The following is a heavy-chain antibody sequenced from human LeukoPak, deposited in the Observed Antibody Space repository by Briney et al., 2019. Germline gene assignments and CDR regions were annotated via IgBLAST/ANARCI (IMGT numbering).Heavy chain of an antibody. CDR1: GGSISDFY. V-gene: IGHV4-4*07. Sequence: SETLSLTCSVSGGSISDFYWSWIGQPAGKGLEWIGRIYSSGNANYNPSLKSRVTMSLDVSKNQFSLKLSSVTAADTAVYYCARNSGDLWGQGTLVTVSS. CDR2: IYSSGNA. D-gene: IGHD4-23*01. CDR3: ARNSGDL. J-gene: IGHJ5*02.